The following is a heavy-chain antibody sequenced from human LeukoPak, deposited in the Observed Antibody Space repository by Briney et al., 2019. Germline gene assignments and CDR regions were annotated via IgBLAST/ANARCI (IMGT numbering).Heavy chain of an antibody. CDR2: ISGYNGDT. V-gene: IGHV1-18*01. D-gene: IGHD6-19*01. CDR1: GYTFNLFG. J-gene: IGHJ4*02. CDR3: ARDRDLVAVRRTILDY. Sequence: GASVTVSRKASGYTFNLFGYSRVRQAPGQGLEWAGWISGYNGDTNYAQKFQGRVTMTTDTSRSTAYMELRSLTSDDTAIYFCARDRDLVAVRRTILDYWGQGTLVIGSS.